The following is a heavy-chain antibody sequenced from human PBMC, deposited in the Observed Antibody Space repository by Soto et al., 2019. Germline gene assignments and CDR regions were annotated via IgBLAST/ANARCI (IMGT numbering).Heavy chain of an antibody. V-gene: IGHV3-30*18. CDR3: AKETTSGGGIDN. CDR2: MSSDGNKE. J-gene: IGHJ4*02. D-gene: IGHD6-19*01. Sequence: QVQLVESGGGVVQPGRSLRLSCTASVFTFSNYDIHWVRQAPGKGPDWVAVMSSDGNKEYYADSVRGRFTISRDNSKSTMYLQMNSLRGEDTAVYYCAKETTSGGGIDNWGQGTLVTVSS. CDR1: VFTFSNYD.